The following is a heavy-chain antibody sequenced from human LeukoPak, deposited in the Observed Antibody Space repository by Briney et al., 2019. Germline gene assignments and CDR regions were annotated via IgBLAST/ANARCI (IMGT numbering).Heavy chain of an antibody. CDR2: IDSTGRYI. V-gene: IGHV3-21*01. D-gene: IGHD3-10*01. CDR1: GFTFSSDG. J-gene: IGHJ4*02. CDR3: ARDTSGSYSITYFDS. Sequence: GGSLRLSCVASGFTFSSDGMNWVRQAPGKGIEWVSYIDSTGRYIYYADSVKGRFTISRDNAKNSLYLQMNSLRVEDTAVYYCARDTSGSYSITYFDSWGQGTLVTVSS.